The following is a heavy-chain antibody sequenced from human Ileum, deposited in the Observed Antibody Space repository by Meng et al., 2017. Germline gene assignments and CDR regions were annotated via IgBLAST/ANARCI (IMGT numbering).Heavy chain of an antibody. Sequence: GPGMMKPSGTLPLLCAVAGTGWSWVGQPQGKGLEWIGEIFQSGRTNYNPSLKSRVTISIDKSKSQISLQLSAVTAADTAVYSCATSNDRDVYYLGYWGQGTLVTVSS. D-gene: IGHD3-22*01. CDR1: GTG. CDR3: ATSNDRDVYYLGY. CDR2: IFQSGRT. V-gene: IGHV4-4*02. J-gene: IGHJ4*02.